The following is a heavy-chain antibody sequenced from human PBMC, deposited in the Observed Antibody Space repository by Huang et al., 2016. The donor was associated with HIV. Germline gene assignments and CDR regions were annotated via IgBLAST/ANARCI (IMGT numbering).Heavy chain of an antibody. CDR3: ARVDSTANMMGVDL. CDR2: ISSDGNYI. J-gene: IGHJ4*02. D-gene: IGHD2-21*02. Sequence: EVQLVESGGGQVHPGGSLRLSCAVSGFAFSDYGMIWVRQAPGKGLEWVGSISSDGNYIYYADSVRGRFTISRDNAKNSLSLQINILGAEDTAVYYCARVDSTANMMGVDLWGRGTLVTVCS. V-gene: IGHV3-21*02. CDR1: GFAFSDYG.